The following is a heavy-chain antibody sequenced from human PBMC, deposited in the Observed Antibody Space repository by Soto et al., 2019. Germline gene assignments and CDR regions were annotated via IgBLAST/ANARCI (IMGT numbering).Heavy chain of an antibody. V-gene: IGHV3-21*01. D-gene: IGHD6-6*01. CDR3: AREDYSSSKAFDI. CDR2: ITNSGSFV. J-gene: IGHJ3*02. Sequence: AGGSLRLSCEASGFSFRSYAMNWVRQAPGKGLEWVSSITNSGSFVYYADSVKGRFTISRDNANDSLFLQLNRLRAEDTAIYFCAREDYSSSKAFDIWGQGTTVTVSS. CDR1: GFSFRSYA.